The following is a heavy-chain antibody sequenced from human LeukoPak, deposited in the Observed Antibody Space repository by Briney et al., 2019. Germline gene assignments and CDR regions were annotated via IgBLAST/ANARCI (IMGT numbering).Heavy chain of an antibody. D-gene: IGHD6-19*01. V-gene: IGHV1-18*01. CDR3: ARDNPGQWLVPYYYYYGMDV. Sequence: ASVKVSCKASGYTFTSYGISWVRQAPGQGLEWMGWISAYNGNTNYAQKLQGRVTMTTDTSTSTAYMELRSLRSDDTAVCYCARDNPGQWLVPYYYYYGMDVWGQGTTVTVSS. CDR2: ISAYNGNT. J-gene: IGHJ6*02. CDR1: GYTFTSYG.